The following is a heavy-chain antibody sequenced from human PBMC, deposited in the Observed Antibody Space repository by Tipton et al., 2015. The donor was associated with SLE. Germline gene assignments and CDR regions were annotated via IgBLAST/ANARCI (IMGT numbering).Heavy chain of an antibody. CDR2: IYYSGST. J-gene: IGHJ5*02. CDR1: GGSISSGSYY. Sequence: TLSLTCTVSGGSISSGSYYWGWIRQPPGKGLEWIGSIYYSGSTYYNPSLKSRVTISVDTSKNQFSLKLSSVTAADTAVYYCARHARSSSWYPPFDPWGQGTLVTVSS. V-gene: IGHV4-39*07. D-gene: IGHD6-13*01. CDR3: ARHARSSSWYPPFDP.